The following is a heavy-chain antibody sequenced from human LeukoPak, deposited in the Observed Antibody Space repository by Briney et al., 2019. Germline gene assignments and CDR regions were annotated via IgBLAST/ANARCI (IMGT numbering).Heavy chain of an antibody. J-gene: IGHJ4*02. Sequence: ASVKVSCKVSGYTLTELSMHWVRQAPGKGLEWMGAFDPEDGETIYAQKFQGRVTMTEDTSTDTAYMELSSLRSEDTAVYYCATDRAYYDFWSGYYWGQGTLVTVSS. V-gene: IGHV1-24*01. D-gene: IGHD3-3*01. CDR2: FDPEDGET. CDR3: ATDRAYYDFWSGYY. CDR1: GYTLTELS.